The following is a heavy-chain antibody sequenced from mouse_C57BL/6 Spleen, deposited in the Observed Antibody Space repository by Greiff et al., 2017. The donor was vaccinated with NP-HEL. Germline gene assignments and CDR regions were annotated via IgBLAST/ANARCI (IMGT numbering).Heavy chain of an antibody. V-gene: IGHV5-17*01. J-gene: IGHJ3*01. Sequence: EVQRVESGGGLVKPGGSLKLSCAASGFTFSDYGMHWVRQAPEKGLEWVAYISSGSSTIYYADTVKGRFTISRDNAKNTLFLQMTSLRSEDTAMYYCARGLLWPTRGFAYWGQGTLVTVSA. CDR2: ISSGSSTI. D-gene: IGHD2-1*01. CDR3: ARGLLWPTRGFAY. CDR1: GFTFSDYG.